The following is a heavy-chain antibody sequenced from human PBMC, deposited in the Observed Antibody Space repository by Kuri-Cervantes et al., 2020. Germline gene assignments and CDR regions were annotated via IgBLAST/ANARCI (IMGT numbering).Heavy chain of an antibody. CDR3: ARGLDCSSTSCYGYFDY. J-gene: IGHJ4*02. CDR1: GGSFSGYY. D-gene: IGHD2-2*01. V-gene: IGHV4-34*01. Sequence: GSLRLSCAVYGGSFSGYYWSWIRQPPGKGLEWIGEIYHSGSTNYNPSLKSRVTISVDKSKNQFSLKLSSVTAADTAVYYCARGLDCSSTSCYGYFDYWGQGTLVTVSS. CDR2: IYHSGST.